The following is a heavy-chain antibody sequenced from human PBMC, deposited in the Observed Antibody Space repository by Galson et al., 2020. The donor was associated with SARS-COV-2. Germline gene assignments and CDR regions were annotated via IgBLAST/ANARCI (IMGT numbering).Heavy chain of an antibody. CDR2: IYHSGST. J-gene: IGHJ4*02. Sequence: ASETLSLTCAVSGYSISSGYYWGWIRQPPGKGLEWIGSIYHSGSTYYNPSLKSRVTISVDTSKNQFSLKLSSVTAADTAVYYCARWHSGIEFGTRMHYFDYWGQGTLVTVSS. V-gene: IGHV4-38-2*01. D-gene: IGHD1-26*01. CDR3: ARWHSGIEFGTRMHYFDY. CDR1: GYSISSGYY.